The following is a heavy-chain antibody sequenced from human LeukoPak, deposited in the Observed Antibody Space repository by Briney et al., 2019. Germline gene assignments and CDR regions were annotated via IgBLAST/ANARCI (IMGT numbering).Heavy chain of an antibody. J-gene: IGHJ4*02. V-gene: IGHV3-23*01. Sequence: PGGSLRLSCVASGFTFGTYVMSWVRQAPGKGLEWVSSISVSGGTTYYAASVKGRFTISRDNSKNTLYMQMNSLRAEDTALYYCANVIVGATPKPDYWGQGALVTVSS. CDR1: GFTFGTYV. CDR2: ISVSGGTT. D-gene: IGHD1-26*01. CDR3: ANVIVGATPKPDY.